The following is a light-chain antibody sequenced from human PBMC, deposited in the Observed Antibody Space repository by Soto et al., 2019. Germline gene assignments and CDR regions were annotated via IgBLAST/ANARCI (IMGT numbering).Light chain of an antibody. Sequence: EIVLSQCPGTLALSPVERATLFCRASQSFTTSQLAWYQQRPGQAPRVLIFGASRRATGIPDRFSGSGSGTDFTLTISRMEPEDSAVYYCQQYASSPRTFGQGTKVDIK. CDR2: GAS. V-gene: IGKV3-20*01. CDR1: QSFTTSQ. CDR3: QQYASSPRT. J-gene: IGKJ1*01.